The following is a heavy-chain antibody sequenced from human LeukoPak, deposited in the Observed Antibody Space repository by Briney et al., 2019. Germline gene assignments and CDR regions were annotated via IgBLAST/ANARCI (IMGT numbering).Heavy chain of an antibody. CDR3: ARDARYGSGSYLGY. CDR2: IWYDGSNK. D-gene: IGHD3-10*01. CDR1: GFTFSSYG. Sequence: PGGSLRLSCAASGFTFSSYGMHWVRQAPGKGLEWVAVIWYDGSNKYYADSVKGRFTISRDNSKNTLYLQMNSLRAEDTAVYYCARDARYGSGSYLGYWGQGTLVTVSS. V-gene: IGHV3-33*01. J-gene: IGHJ4*02.